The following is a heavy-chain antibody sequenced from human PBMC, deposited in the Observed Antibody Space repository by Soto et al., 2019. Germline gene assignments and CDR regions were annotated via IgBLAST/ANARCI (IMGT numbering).Heavy chain of an antibody. V-gene: IGHV1-69*13. J-gene: IGHJ6*02. CDR2: IIPILTTP. D-gene: IGHD2-8*02. CDR3: ATSVGIAPTGEDGMDV. Sequence: ASVKVSCKASGGTFSIYGFSWVRQAPGQGPEWIGGIIPILTTPNYAQKFQGRGTIVADESTTTVYMELSSLKFEDTAVYYCATSVGIAPTGEDGMDVWGQGTSVTVSS. CDR1: GGTFSIYG.